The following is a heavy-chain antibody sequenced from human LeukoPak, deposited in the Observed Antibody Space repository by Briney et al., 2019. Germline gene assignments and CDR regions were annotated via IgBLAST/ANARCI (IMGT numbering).Heavy chain of an antibody. Sequence: GGSLRLSCAASGFTFSSYSMNWVRQAPGKGLEWVSSISSSSSYIYYADSVKGRFTISRDNAKNSLYLQMNSLRAEDTAVYYCARGVPTGIDFFDYWGQETLVTVSS. CDR1: GFTFSSYS. CDR3: ARGVPTGIDFFDY. D-gene: IGHD1-1*01. V-gene: IGHV3-21*01. CDR2: ISSSSSYI. J-gene: IGHJ4*02.